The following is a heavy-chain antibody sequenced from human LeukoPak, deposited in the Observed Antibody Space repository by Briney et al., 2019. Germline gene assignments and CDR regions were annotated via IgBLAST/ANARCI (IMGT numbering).Heavy chain of an antibody. CDR2: INTDTGNP. CDR3: ARGRRYCDSTTCYGMYYVDY. Sequence: ASVKVSCKASRYTFNEYAMIWVRQAPEQGLEWVGWINTDTGNPTYAQGFTGRFVFSLDTSVSTAYLQISSLEAEDTAVYYCARGRRYCDSTTCYGMYYVDYWGQGTLVTVSS. D-gene: IGHD2-2*01. V-gene: IGHV7-4-1*02. J-gene: IGHJ4*02. CDR1: RYTFNEYA.